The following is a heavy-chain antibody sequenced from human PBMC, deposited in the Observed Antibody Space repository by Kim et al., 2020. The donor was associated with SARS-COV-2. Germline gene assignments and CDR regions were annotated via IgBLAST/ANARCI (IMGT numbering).Heavy chain of an antibody. CDR2: IKSRTDGGTT. CDR1: GFTFTSAW. CDR3: SQSPYCSSTSCWGLEY. V-gene: IGHV3-15*01. J-gene: IGHJ1*01. D-gene: IGHD2-2*01. Sequence: GGSLRLSCAASGFTFTSAWMSWVRQAPGKGLEWIGRIKSRTDGGTTDYAAPVKGRFIISRDDSKNTLYLQMNSLKTADTAVYYCSQSPYCSSTSCWGLEYWGQVTLVTVSS.